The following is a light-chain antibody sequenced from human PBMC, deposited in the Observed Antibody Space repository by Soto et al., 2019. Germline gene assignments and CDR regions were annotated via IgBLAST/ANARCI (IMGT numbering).Light chain of an antibody. J-gene: IGKJ1*01. CDR1: QSVSSN. CDR2: GAS. CDR3: QQYNNWPRT. V-gene: IGKV3D-15*01. Sequence: EIVLTQSPATLSVSPGERATLSCRASQSVSSNLAWYQQRPGLAPRLLIYGASTRATGIPARFSGSGSETEFTLTISSLQSEDFATYYCQQYNNWPRTFGQGTMVEIK.